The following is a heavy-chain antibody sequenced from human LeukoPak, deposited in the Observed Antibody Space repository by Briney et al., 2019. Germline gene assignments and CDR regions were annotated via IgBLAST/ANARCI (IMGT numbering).Heavy chain of an antibody. Sequence: SETLSLTCTVSGGSIISSSFHWGWIRQSPGNGLEWIGNILYSGTTYYNPSLKSRVTISVDTSKNQFSVKLSSVTAADTAIYYCARLPTGFPNWFDPWGQGTLVTVSS. J-gene: IGHJ5*02. V-gene: IGHV4-39*01. CDR2: ILYSGTT. CDR1: GGSIISSSFH. CDR3: ARLPTGFPNWFDP. D-gene: IGHD3-9*01.